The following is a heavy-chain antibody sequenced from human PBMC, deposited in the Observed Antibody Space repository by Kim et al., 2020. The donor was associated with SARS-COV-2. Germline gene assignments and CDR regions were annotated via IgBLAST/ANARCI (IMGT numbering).Heavy chain of an antibody. CDR1: GGTFSSYA. V-gene: IGHV1-69*13. CDR2: IIPIFGTA. D-gene: IGHD6-13*01. CDR3: ARGGPGIAAAGTPAVYYYGMDV. J-gene: IGHJ6*02. Sequence: SVKVSCKASGGTFSSYAISWVRQAPGQGLEWMGVIIPIFGTANYAQKFQGRVTITADESTSTAYMELSSLRSEDTAVYYCARGGPGIAAAGTPAVYYYGMDVWGQGTTVTVSS.